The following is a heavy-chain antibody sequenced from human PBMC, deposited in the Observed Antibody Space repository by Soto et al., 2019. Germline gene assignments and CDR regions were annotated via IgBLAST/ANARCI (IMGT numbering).Heavy chain of an antibody. V-gene: IGHV3-7*01. CDR3: ARARIDY. J-gene: IGHJ4*02. Sequence: EVQLVESGGGLVQPGVSLRLSCAASGFTFSTYWMTWVRQAPGKGLEWVATINLDGSEKHYGDSVKGRFTVSRNNDKNSLFLQMNSLRAEDTAVYYCARARIDYWGQGTLVTVSS. CDR2: INLDGSEK. CDR1: GFTFSTYW.